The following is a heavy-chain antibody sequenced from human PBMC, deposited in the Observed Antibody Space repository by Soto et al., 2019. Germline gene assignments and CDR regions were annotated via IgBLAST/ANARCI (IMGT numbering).Heavy chain of an antibody. CDR3: VKDGTKTLRDWFDP. D-gene: IGHD1-1*01. CDR2: IYATGTT. V-gene: IGHV4-4*07. J-gene: IGHJ5*02. CDR1: GASISGFY. Sequence: SETLSLTCTVSGASISGFYWSWIRKSAGKGLEWIGRIYATGTTDYNPSLKSRFMMSVDTSKKHFSLKLRSVTAADTAVYYCVKDGTKTLRDWFDPWGQGISVTVSS.